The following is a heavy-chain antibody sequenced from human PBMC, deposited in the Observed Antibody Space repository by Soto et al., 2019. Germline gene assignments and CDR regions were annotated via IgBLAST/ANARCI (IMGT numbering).Heavy chain of an antibody. CDR3: ARGGSSWKGYYYYGMDV. Sequence: GGSLRLSCAASGFTVSSNYMSWVRQAPGKGLEWVSVIYSGGSIYYADSVKGRFTISRDNSKNTLYLQMNSLRAEDTAVYYCARGGSSWKGYYYYGMDVWGQGTKVTVS. J-gene: IGHJ6*02. V-gene: IGHV3-53*01. D-gene: IGHD6-13*01. CDR1: GFTVSSNY. CDR2: IYSGGSI.